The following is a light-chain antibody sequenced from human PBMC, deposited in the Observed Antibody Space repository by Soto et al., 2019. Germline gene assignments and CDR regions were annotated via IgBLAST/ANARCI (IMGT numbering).Light chain of an antibody. J-gene: IGKJ4*01. CDR3: QQRGNRFT. Sequence: EIVLTQSPATLSLSPGERATLSCRASQSVSSYLAWNQQKPGQAPRLLIYDASNRATGIPARFSGSASGTDFTLTISILEPEVVAVYYCQQRGNRFTFGGRTKVEFK. CDR2: DAS. V-gene: IGKV3-11*01. CDR1: QSVSSY.